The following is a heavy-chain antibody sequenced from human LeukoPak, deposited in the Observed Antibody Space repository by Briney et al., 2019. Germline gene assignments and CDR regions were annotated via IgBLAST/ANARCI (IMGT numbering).Heavy chain of an antibody. J-gene: IGHJ4*02. V-gene: IGHV3-74*01. Sequence: PGGSLRLSCAASGFTFNTYWMHWVRQAPGKGLVWVSRINSDGSSTSYADSVKGRFTISRDNAKNTLYLQMNSPRAEDTAVYYCVRGGIAAACLDYWGQGTLVTVSS. D-gene: IGHD6-13*01. CDR2: INSDGSST. CDR1: GFTFNTYW. CDR3: VRGGIAAACLDY.